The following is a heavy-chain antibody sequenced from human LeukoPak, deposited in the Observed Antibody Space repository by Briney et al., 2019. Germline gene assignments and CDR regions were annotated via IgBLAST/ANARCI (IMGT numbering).Heavy chain of an antibody. D-gene: IGHD3-22*01. Sequence: SETLSLTCTVAGGSTSSYYSGWVRQPPGEGLEWVGYIYYSGGTNYNTCLKSRVTISVYTSKNQFSLKLSSVTAADTAVYYCARAGQDYYDSSGVFDYWGQGTLVTVSS. V-gene: IGHV4-59*01. CDR1: GGSTSSYY. J-gene: IGHJ4*02. CDR2: IYYSGGT. CDR3: ARAGQDYYDSSGVFDY.